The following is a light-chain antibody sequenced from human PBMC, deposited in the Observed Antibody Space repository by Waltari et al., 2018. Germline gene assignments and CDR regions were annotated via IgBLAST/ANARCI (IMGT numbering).Light chain of an antibody. J-gene: IGKJ4*01. CDR2: TAS. CDR3: QQSYTAPT. Sequence: DIQMTQSPSSLSASVGDRVTITCRASQSIRNYLHWYQQKPGKAPRLLIYTASNLQSGVPSRFSGSGSGTDFTLTVSSLQPDDFATYYCQQSYTAPTFGGGTKVEIK. V-gene: IGKV1-39*01. CDR1: QSIRNY.